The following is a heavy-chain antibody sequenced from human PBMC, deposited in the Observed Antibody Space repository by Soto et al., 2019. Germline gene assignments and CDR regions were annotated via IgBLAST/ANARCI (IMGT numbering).Heavy chain of an antibody. Sequence: GGSLRLSCAASGFTFDDYTMHWVRQAPGKGLEWVSLISWDGGSTYYADSVKGRFTISRDNSKNSLYLQMNSLRTEDTALYYCAKVSSPQYYYYGMDVWGQGTTVTVSS. V-gene: IGHV3-43*01. D-gene: IGHD6-13*01. J-gene: IGHJ6*02. CDR2: ISWDGGST. CDR3: AKVSSPQYYYYGMDV. CDR1: GFTFDDYT.